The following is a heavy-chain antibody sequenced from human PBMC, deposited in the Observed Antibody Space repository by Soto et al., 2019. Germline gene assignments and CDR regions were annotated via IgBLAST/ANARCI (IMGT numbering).Heavy chain of an antibody. J-gene: IGHJ4*02. D-gene: IGHD4-17*01. V-gene: IGHV4-30-4*01. Sequence: QVQLQESGPGLVKPSQTLSLTCTVSGGSISSGDYYWSWIRQPPGKGLEWIGYIYYSGSTYYNPSLKSRVTISVDTSKHQFSLKLSSVTAADTAGYSCAIYGGNSGYFDYWGQGTLVTVSS. CDR3: AIYGGNSGYFDY. CDR2: IYYSGST. CDR1: GGSISSGDYY.